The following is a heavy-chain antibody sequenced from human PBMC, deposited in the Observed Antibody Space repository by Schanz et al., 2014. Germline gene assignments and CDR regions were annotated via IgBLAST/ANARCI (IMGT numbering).Heavy chain of an antibody. J-gene: IGHJ4*02. CDR3: ARDGVDAAAGGNY. D-gene: IGHD6-13*01. CDR2: IIPVLNIA. CDR1: GGTFSSYT. V-gene: IGHV1-69*08. Sequence: QLQLVQSGAEVKKPGSSVKVSCKLSGGTFSSYTISWMRQAPGQGLEWMGKIIPVLNIATYAQRFQGRVTMTRNTSISTAYMELSSLRSEDTAVYYCARDGVDAAAGGNYWGQGTLVTVSS.